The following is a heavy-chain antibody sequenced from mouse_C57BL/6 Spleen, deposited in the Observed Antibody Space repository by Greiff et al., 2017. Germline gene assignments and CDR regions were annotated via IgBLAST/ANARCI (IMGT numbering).Heavy chain of an antibody. CDR2: IDPANGNT. J-gene: IGHJ2*01. V-gene: IGHV14-3*01. Sequence: VQLMESVAELVRPGASVKLSCTATDFNIKNTYMHWVKQRPEQGLEWIGRIDPANGNTKYAPKFQGKVIITTDKTSNTPYLQISSMTSEDTAIYYWARYVNYLDYWGQGSTLSVSS. CDR1: DFNIKNTY. CDR3: ARYVNYLDY.